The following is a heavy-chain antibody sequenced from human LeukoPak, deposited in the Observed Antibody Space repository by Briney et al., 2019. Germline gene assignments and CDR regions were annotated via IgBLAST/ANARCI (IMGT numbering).Heavy chain of an antibody. CDR3: ARESSGSYPLYWYFVL. D-gene: IGHD3-10*01. CDR1: GGTFNIYA. V-gene: IGHV1-69*05. CDR2: IIPIFGTT. J-gene: IGHJ2*01. Sequence: ASVKVSCKASGGTFNIYAITLVRQVPGQGLEWMGGIIPIFGTTNYAQKFQGRVTITTDESTSSAYMELSSLRSEDTAVYYCARESSGSYPLYWYFVLWGRGTLVTVSS.